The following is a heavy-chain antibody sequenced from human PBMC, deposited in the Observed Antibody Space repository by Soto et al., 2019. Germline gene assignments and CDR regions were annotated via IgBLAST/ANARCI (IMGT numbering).Heavy chain of an antibody. J-gene: IGHJ6*02. Sequence: QVQLQRWGAGLLKTSETLSLTCAVYGGSFSGYYWNWIRQPPGKGLEWIGEINHSGSTNYNSSLKSRVTISVDTSKNQFSLKLSSVTAADTSVYYCARSYGDYVTGYYNNGMDVWGQGTTVTVSS. CDR2: INHSGST. CDR3: ARSYGDYVTGYYNNGMDV. V-gene: IGHV4-34*01. D-gene: IGHD4-17*01. CDR1: GGSFSGYY.